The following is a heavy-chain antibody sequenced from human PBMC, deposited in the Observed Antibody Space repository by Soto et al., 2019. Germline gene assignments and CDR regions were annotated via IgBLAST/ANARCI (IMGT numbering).Heavy chain of an antibody. Sequence: ASVKVSCKASGYTLTAYYIHWVRQAPGQGLEWMGIMNPGDGSTRYAQMFQGRVTMISDTSTSTVSMELSSLRSEDTAVYYCARSYVPNRPIEYLGQGTLVIVSS. CDR1: GYTLTAYY. V-gene: IGHV1-46*01. CDR3: ARSYVPNRPIEY. D-gene: IGHD3-10*02. J-gene: IGHJ4*02. CDR2: MNPGDGST.